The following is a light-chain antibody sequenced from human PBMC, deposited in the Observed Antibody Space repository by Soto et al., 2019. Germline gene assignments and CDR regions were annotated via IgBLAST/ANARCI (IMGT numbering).Light chain of an antibody. CDR1: QSVSSSY. Sequence: EIVLTQSPDTLSLSPGERATLSCMASQSVSSSYLAWYQQKPGQAPRLLIYGASSRATGIPDRFSGSGSGTDFPLTISRLEPEDFAVYYCQQYGSPPLTFGGGTKVEIE. CDR3: QQYGSPPLT. CDR2: GAS. J-gene: IGKJ4*01. V-gene: IGKV3-20*01.